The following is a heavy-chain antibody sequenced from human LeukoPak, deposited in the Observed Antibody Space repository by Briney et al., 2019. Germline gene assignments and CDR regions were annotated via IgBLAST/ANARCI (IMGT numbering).Heavy chain of an antibody. D-gene: IGHD2-15*01. V-gene: IGHV4-59*01. J-gene: IGHJ5*02. CDR1: GGSISSFH. CDR3: ARVGFCSGGTCRFDP. Sequence: SETLSLTCTVSGGSISSFHWSWIRQPPGKGLEWIGYIYYSGTTNYNPSLKSRVSISIATSNNQFSLKLSSVTAADTAVYYCARVGFCSGGTCRFDPWGQGTLVTVSS. CDR2: IYYSGTT.